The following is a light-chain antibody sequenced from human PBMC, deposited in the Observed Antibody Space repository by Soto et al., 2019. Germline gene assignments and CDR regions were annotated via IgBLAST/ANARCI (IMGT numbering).Light chain of an antibody. CDR1: QTISSW. CDR3: QQYNTYST. J-gene: IGKJ5*01. V-gene: IGKV1-5*03. Sequence: IQMTQSPSTLSGSVGDRVTITCRASQTISSWLAWYQQKPGKAPKLLIYKASTLKSGVPSRFSGSGSGTEFTLTISSLQPDDFATYYCQQYNTYSTFAQGTRLEIK. CDR2: KAS.